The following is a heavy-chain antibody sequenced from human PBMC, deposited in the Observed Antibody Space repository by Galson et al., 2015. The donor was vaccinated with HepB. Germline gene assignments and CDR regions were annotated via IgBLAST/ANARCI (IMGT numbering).Heavy chain of an antibody. D-gene: IGHD3-10*01. CDR3: ATDQYYYGSGNYYNPEY. V-gene: IGHV3-33*01. Sequence: SLRLSCAASRFTFSTYGMHWVRQAPGKGLEWVAVIQYDGSDKDYADSVKGRFTISRDNSKNTVSLRMNSLKAEDTAVYYCATDQYYYGSGNYYNPEYWGQGTLVTVSS. J-gene: IGHJ4*02. CDR1: RFTFSTYG. CDR2: IQYDGSDK.